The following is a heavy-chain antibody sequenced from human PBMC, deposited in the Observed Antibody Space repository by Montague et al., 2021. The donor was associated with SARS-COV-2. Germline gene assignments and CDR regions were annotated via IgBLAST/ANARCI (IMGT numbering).Heavy chain of an antibody. Sequence: SETLSLTCAVYGGSFSVYYWSWIRQPPGKGLEWIGEINHSGSTNXNPSLKSRVTISSDTSKNQFSLKLNSVTAADTAAYFCVVVVPAMRPRSDYWGQGTLVTVSS. CDR3: VVVVPAMRPRSDY. CDR2: INHSGST. D-gene: IGHD2-21*02. J-gene: IGHJ4*02. CDR1: GGSFSVYY. V-gene: IGHV4-34*01.